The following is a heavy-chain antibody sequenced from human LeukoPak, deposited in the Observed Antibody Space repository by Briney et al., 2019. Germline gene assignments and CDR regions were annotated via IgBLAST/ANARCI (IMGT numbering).Heavy chain of an antibody. CDR3: AGLPGFGGLDY. CDR2: INHSGST. Sequence: SETLSLTCAVYGGSFSGYYWSWIRQPPGKGLEWIGEINHSGSTNYNPSLKSRVTMSVDTSKNQFSVKLSSVTAADTAVYYCAGLPGFGGLDYWGQGTLVTVSS. CDR1: GGSFSGYY. J-gene: IGHJ4*02. V-gene: IGHV4-34*01. D-gene: IGHD3-10*01.